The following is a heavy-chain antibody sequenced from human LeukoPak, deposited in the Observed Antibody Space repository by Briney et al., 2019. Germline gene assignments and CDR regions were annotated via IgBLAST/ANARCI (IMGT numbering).Heavy chain of an antibody. CDR2: ISSSSSYI. Sequence: GGSLRLSCAASGFTFSSYAMSWVRQAPGKGLEWVSSISSSSSYIYYADSVKGRFTISRDNAKNSLYLQMNSLRAEDTAVYYCARAGYYDSSGPGDYWGQGTLVTVSS. CDR3: ARAGYYDSSGPGDY. J-gene: IGHJ4*02. CDR1: GFTFSSYA. D-gene: IGHD3-22*01. V-gene: IGHV3-21*01.